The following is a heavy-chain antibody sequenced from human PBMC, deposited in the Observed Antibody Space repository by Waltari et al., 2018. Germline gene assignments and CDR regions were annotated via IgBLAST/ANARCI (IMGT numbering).Heavy chain of an antibody. V-gene: IGHV1-2*02. J-gene: IGHJ4*02. CDR3: ATSRGSGSLLTY. Sequence: QVQLVQSGAEVKKPGASVKVSCKASGYTFTGYYMHWVRQAPGPGLEWMGVINPNSGGTKYAQRLQGRVTITADTSTDTAYMELSSLRSEDTAVYYCATSRGSGSLLTYWGQGTLVTVSS. CDR2: INPNSGGT. D-gene: IGHD1-26*01. CDR1: GYTFTGYY.